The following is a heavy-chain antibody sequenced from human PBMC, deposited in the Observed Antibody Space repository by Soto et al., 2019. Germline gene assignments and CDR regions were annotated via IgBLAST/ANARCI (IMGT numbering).Heavy chain of an antibody. Sequence: VSGGSIRSSSYYWGWIRQPPGKGLEWIGSIYYSGNTYYNPSLKSRVTISVDTSKNQFSLKLSFVTAADTAVYYCARLSIAVVPATSFDIWGQGTMVTVSS. CDR1: GGSIRSSSYY. V-gene: IGHV4-39*01. CDR3: ARLSIAVVPATSFDI. D-gene: IGHD2-2*01. CDR2: IYYSGNT. J-gene: IGHJ3*02.